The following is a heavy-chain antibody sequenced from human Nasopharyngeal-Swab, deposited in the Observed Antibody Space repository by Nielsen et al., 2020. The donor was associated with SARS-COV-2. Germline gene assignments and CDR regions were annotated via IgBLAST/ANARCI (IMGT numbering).Heavy chain of an antibody. CDR3: ASQGSGSYYLLYYYYGMDV. J-gene: IGHJ6*02. CDR2: IYYSGST. V-gene: IGHV4-39*01. Sequence: PGKGLEWIGSIYYSGSTCYNPSLKSRVTISVDTSKNQFSLKLSSVTAADTAVYYCASQGSGSYYLLYYYYGMDVWGQGTTVTVSS. D-gene: IGHD1-26*01.